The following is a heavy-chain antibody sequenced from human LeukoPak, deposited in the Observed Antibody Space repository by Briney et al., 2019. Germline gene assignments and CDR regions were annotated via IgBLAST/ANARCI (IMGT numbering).Heavy chain of an antibody. Sequence: GASVKVSCKASGYTFTGYYMHWVRQAPGQGLEWMGWINPNSGGTNYAQKFQGRVTMTGDTSISTAYMELSRLRSDDTAVYYCARGFLYSGSYSFDYWGQGTLVTVSS. J-gene: IGHJ4*02. CDR1: GYTFTGYY. CDR3: ARGFLYSGSYSFDY. D-gene: IGHD1-26*01. CDR2: INPNSGGT. V-gene: IGHV1-2*02.